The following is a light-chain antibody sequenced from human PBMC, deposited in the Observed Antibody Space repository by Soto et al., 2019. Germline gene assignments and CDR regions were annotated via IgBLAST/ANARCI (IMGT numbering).Light chain of an antibody. CDR3: SSYTSSFLYV. CDR2: DVS. J-gene: IGLJ1*01. V-gene: IGLV2-14*03. Sequence: QSVLTQPASVSGSPGQSITLSCTGTSSDVGGYNYVSWYQQHPGKAPKLMIYDVSNRPSGVSNRFSGSKSGNTASLTISGLQAEDEADYYCSSYTSSFLYVFESGTQLTVL. CDR1: SSDVGGYNY.